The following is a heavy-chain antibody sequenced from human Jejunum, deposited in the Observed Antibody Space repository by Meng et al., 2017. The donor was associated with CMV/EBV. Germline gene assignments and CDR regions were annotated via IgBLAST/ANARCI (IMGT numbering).Heavy chain of an antibody. CDR1: GFAFSSHA. J-gene: IGHJ4*02. V-gene: IGHV3-23*01. D-gene: IGHD4-11*01. Sequence: CGFAFSSHAMSWVRQVPGRRPEWVAGISGAGLATYYADSVKGRFTISRDNSNSTLFLQMDGLRGDDTAVYFCARDVGYTVTAPFDYWGQGSVVTVSS. CDR2: ISGAGLAT. CDR3: ARDVGYTVTAPFDY.